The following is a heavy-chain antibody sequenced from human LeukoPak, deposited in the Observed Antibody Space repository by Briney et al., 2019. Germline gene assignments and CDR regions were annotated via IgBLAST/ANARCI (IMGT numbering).Heavy chain of an antibody. CDR1: GGSISSGLYY. D-gene: IGHD7-27*01. CDR2: IYTSGST. V-gene: IGHV4-61*02. J-gene: IGHJ4*02. CDR3: ARKRPWGLSRYFDY. Sequence: SETLSLTCTVSGGSISSGLYYWSWIRQPAGKGLEWIGRIYTSGSTNYNPSLKSRVTISLDTSKNQFSLKLSSVTAADTAVYYCARKRPWGLSRYFDYWGQGTLVTVSS.